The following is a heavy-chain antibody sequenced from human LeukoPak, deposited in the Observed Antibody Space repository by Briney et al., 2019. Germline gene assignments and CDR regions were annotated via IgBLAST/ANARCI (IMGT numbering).Heavy chain of an antibody. D-gene: IGHD3-9*01. CDR2: INSDSGDT. V-gene: IGHV1-2*02. Sequence: ASVKVSCKASGYTFTGYYMHWVRQAPGQGLEWMGWINSDSGDTNYAQKFQGRVTMTRDTSISTAYMELSRLRSDDTAVYYCARKPHYDLLTGYALGYLDLWGRGTLLTVSS. CDR3: ARKPHYDLLTGYALGYLDL. CDR1: GYTFTGYY. J-gene: IGHJ2*01.